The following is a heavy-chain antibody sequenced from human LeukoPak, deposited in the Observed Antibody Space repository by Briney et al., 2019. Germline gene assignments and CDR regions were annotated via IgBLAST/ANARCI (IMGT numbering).Heavy chain of an antibody. CDR3: ARDNSHAFDI. J-gene: IGHJ3*02. Sequence: GGSLRLSCAASGFTFSSYAMHWVRQAPGKGLEWVAVISYDGSNKYYADSVKGRFTISRDNSKNTLYLQMNSLRAEDTAVYYCARDNSHAFDIWGQGTMVTVSS. CDR1: GFTFSSYA. CDR2: ISYDGSNK. V-gene: IGHV3-30-3*01.